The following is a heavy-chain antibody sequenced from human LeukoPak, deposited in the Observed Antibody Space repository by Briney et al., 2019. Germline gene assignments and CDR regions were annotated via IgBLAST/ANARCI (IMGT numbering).Heavy chain of an antibody. CDR1: GFTVSSTY. D-gene: IGHD3-22*01. CDR3: ARITTIGSFES. J-gene: IGHJ4*02. V-gene: IGHV3-53*01. CDR2: LYSGTTT. Sequence: RGCLRLSCALSGFTVSSTYMSWVRQAPGNGRQWVSTLYSGTTTSEAASVRGRFTISRANSKNPLYLQTNGLTAEDTAVYYRARITTIGSFESWGQGTLVTVSS.